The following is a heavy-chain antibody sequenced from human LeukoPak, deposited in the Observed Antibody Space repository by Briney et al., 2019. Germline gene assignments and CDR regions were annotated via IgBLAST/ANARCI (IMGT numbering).Heavy chain of an antibody. CDR2: TNPNSGGT. V-gene: IGHV1-2*06. CDR3: ARGYYDSSGLDY. D-gene: IGHD3-22*01. Sequence: ASVKVSCKASGYTFTGYYMHWVRQAPGQGLEWMGRTNPNSGGTNYAQKFQGRVTMTRDTSISTAYMELSRLRSDDTAVYYCARGYYDSSGLDYWGQGTLVTVSS. J-gene: IGHJ4*02. CDR1: GYTFTGYY.